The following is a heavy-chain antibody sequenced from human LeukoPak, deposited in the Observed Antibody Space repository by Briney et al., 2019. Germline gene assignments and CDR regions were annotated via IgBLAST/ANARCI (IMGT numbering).Heavy chain of an antibody. CDR2: IYYSGST. D-gene: IGHD4-11*01. V-gene: IGHV4-39*01. Sequence: SETLSLTCTVSGGSISSSSYYWGWIRQPPGKGLEWIGSIYYSGSTYYNPSLKSRVTISVDTSKNQFSLKLSSVTAADTAVYYCARLDYSNYWFDPWGQGTLVTVSS. CDR1: GGSISSSSYY. J-gene: IGHJ5*02. CDR3: ARLDYSNYWFDP.